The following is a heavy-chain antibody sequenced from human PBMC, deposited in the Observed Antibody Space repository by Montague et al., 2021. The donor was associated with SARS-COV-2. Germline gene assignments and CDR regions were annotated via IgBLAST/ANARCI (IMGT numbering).Heavy chain of an antibody. V-gene: IGHV4-39*01. CDR3: ARHVIREGNVVVVALHGFDP. J-gene: IGHJ5*02. CDR1: GGSISSSSYY. Sequence: SETLSLTCTVSGGSISSSSYYWGWIRQPPGKGLEWIGSIYYSGSTYYNPSLKSRVTISVDTSKNQFSRKLSSVTAADTAVYYCARHVIREGNVVVVALHGFDPWGQGTLVTVSS. D-gene: IGHD2-15*01. CDR2: IYYSGST.